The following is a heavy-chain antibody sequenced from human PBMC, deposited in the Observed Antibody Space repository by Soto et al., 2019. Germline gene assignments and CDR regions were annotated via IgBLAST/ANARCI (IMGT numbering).Heavy chain of an antibody. CDR3: AIVRPTNNWYSFDV. CDR2: MYYTGTT. J-gene: IGHJ3*01. CDR1: GGSISSGTSY. Sequence: QLRLQESGPGLVRPSEPLSLTCTVSGGSISSGTSYWGWIRQSPGKGLEWIGSMYYTGTTDYNSSLKSRATISVDMSKNQFSLKLSSVTAADTAVYFCAIVRPTNNWYSFDVWGQGSLVTVP. D-gene: IGHD1-1*01. V-gene: IGHV4-39*01.